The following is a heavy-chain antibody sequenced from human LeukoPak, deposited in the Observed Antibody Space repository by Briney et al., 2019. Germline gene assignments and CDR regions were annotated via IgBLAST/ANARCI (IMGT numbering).Heavy chain of an antibody. CDR1: GGSFSGYY. Sequence: QPSETLSLTCAVYGGSFSGYYWSWVRQAPGKGLEWVSAISGSGGSTYYADSVKGRFTISRDNSKNTLYLQMNSLRAEDTAVYYCAKDQNLYYYDSSGYYPFDYWGQGTLVTVSS. J-gene: IGHJ4*02. D-gene: IGHD3-22*01. V-gene: IGHV3-23*01. CDR3: AKDQNLYYYDSSGYYPFDY. CDR2: ISGSGGST.